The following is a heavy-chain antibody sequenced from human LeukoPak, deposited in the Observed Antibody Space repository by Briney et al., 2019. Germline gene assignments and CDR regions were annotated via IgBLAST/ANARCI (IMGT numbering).Heavy chain of an antibody. D-gene: IGHD5-18*01. V-gene: IGHV4-39*01. CDR3: ARRSRWIQLWSLSFDL. CDR1: GGSISSSSYY. CDR2: TYYSGST. Sequence: SETLSLTCTVSGGSISSSSYYWGWIRQPPGKGLEWIGSTYYSGSTYYNPSLKSRVTISVDTSKNQFSLKLSSVTAADTAVYYCARRSRWIQLWSLSFDLWGRGTLVTVSS. J-gene: IGHJ2*01.